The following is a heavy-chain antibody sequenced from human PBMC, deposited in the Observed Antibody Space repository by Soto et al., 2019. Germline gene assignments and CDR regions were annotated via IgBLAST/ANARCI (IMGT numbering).Heavy chain of an antibody. D-gene: IGHD3-10*01. V-gene: IGHV3-53*01. CDR1: GFTVSNNY. Sequence: EVQLVKSGGGLIQPGGSLRLSCAVSGFTVSNNYMSWVRQAPGKGLEGVSVIYSGGYTAYGDSVKGRFTISRDTSKTNLYLQTNSGRADAMALYFCAAHPGGGGYWGQGTLLTVSS. CDR2: IYSGGYT. J-gene: IGHJ4*02. CDR3: AAHPGGGGY.